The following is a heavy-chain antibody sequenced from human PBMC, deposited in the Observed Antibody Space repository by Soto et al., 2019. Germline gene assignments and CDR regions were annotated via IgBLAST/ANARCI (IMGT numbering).Heavy chain of an antibody. Sequence: EVQLVESGEGWVHRGGSRGLSVAPSGFPFRNYPWDWVARAPGKVLEYVSGISSNGVGTYYANSVKDRFTISRDNSKNTLYLQMGSLRAEDMAVYYCARREQSDYYYMDVWGKGTSVTVSS. D-gene: IGHD6-19*01. CDR3: ARREQSDYYYMDV. CDR1: GFPFRNYP. CDR2: ISSNGVGT. J-gene: IGHJ6*03. V-gene: IGHV3-64*01.